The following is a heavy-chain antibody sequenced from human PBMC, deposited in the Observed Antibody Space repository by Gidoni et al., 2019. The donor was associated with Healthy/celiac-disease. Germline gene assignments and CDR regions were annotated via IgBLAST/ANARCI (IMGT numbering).Heavy chain of an antibody. D-gene: IGHD4-17*01. V-gene: IGHV3-21*01. Sequence: VQLVESGGGLVKPGGSLRLSCAASGFTFSSYSMNWVRQAPGKGLEWVSSISSSSSYIYYADSVKGRFTISRDNAKNSLYLQMNSLRAEDTAVYYCARDGDYGAAVDYWGQGTLVTVSS. CDR2: ISSSSSYI. CDR1: GFTFSSYS. J-gene: IGHJ4*02. CDR3: ARDGDYGAAVDY.